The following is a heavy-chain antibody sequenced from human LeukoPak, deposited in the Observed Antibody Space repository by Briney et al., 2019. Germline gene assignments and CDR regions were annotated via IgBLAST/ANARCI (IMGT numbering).Heavy chain of an antibody. J-gene: IGHJ4*02. CDR3: ARDHELWSLDY. CDR2: ITPHSGAT. Sequence: ASVKVSCKVSGYRFTTYNIHWVRQAPGQGLEWMGIITPHSGATTYAQSFQDRVTMTRDMSTGTVYVELSSLTSEDTAVYYCARDHELWSLDYWGQGTLVIVSS. CDR1: GYRFTTYN. V-gene: IGHV1-46*01. D-gene: IGHD3-10*01.